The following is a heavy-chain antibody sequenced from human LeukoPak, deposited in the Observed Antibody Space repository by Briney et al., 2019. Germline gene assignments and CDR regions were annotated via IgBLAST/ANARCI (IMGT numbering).Heavy chain of an antibody. D-gene: IGHD5-18*01. CDR3: ARDSPLYGYVTDY. CDR2: ISGSGDTT. V-gene: IGHV3-23*01. Sequence: GGSLRLSCAASGFTFTSNAMTWVRQAPGKGLEWVSSISGSGDTTYYADSVKGRLTIFRDNSKNTLSLQMNSLRAEDTAVYYCARDSPLYGYVTDYWGQGTLVTVSS. J-gene: IGHJ4*02. CDR1: GFTFTSNA.